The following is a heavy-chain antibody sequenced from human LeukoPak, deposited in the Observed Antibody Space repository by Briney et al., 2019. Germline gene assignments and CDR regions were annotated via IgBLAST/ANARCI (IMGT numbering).Heavy chain of an antibody. CDR3: AIRDKVTGYSSSWYIGDAFDI. CDR2: ISGSGGST. V-gene: IGHV3-23*01. D-gene: IGHD6-13*01. CDR1: GFTFSSYG. Sequence: PGGSLRLSCAASGFTFSSYGMSWVRQAPGKGLEWVSAISGSGGSTYYADSVKGRFTISRDNSKNTLYLQMNSLRAEDTAVYYCAIRDKVTGYSSSWYIGDAFDIWGQGTMVTVSS. J-gene: IGHJ3*02.